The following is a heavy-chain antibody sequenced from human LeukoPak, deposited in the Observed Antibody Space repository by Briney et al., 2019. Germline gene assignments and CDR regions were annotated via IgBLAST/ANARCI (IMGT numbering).Heavy chain of an antibody. CDR3: AADLSNPRMGASYLDS. D-gene: IGHD3-16*01. Sequence: SVKVSCKASGLTSTNFAVQWVRQARGQRLEWIGWIIVGSGATKCAQDFQERVTITRDLSTSTLYMELRSLTSEDTAVYYCAADLSNPRMGASYLDSWGQGTLVTVSS. V-gene: IGHV1-58*01. J-gene: IGHJ4*02. CDR1: GLTSTNFA. CDR2: IIVGSGAT.